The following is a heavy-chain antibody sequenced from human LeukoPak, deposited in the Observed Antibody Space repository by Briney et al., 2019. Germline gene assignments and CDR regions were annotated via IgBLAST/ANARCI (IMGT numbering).Heavy chain of an antibody. V-gene: IGHV1-2*02. CDR2: INPNSGGT. CDR1: GGTFSSYA. D-gene: IGHD6-6*01. CDR3: ARDSSSSWDY. J-gene: IGHJ4*02. Sequence: ASVKVSCKASGGTFSSYAISWVRQAPGQGLEWMGWINPNSGGTDYAQKFQGRVTMTRDTSISTAYMELSRLRSDDTAVYYCARDSSSSWDYWGQGTLVTVSS.